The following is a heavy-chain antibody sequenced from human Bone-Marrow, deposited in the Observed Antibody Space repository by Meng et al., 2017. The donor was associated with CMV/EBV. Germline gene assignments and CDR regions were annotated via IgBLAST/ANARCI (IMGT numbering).Heavy chain of an antibody. CDR2: IKQDGSEK. CDR1: GGSFSGYY. CDR3: ARDSSGYLALFDY. Sequence: ETLSLTCAVYGGSFSGYYWSWIRQAPGKGLEWVANIKQDGSEKYYVDSVKGRFTISRDNAKNSLYLQMNSLRAEDTAVYYCARDSSGYLALFDYWGQGTLVTVSS. V-gene: IGHV3-7*01. J-gene: IGHJ4*02. D-gene: IGHD3-22*01.